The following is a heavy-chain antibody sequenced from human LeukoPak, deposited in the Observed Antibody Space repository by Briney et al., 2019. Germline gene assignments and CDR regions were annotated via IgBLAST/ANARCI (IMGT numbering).Heavy chain of an antibody. V-gene: IGHV4-39*07. Sequence: GTLRLSCAASGFTFSNYAMRWVRQPPGKGLEWIGSIYYSGSTYYNPSLKSRVTISVDTSKNQFSLKLNSVTAADTAVYYCARGLAIWSGYWAHWGQGTLVTVSS. J-gene: IGHJ4*02. D-gene: IGHD3-3*01. CDR1: GFTFSNYA. CDR3: ARGLAIWSGYWAH. CDR2: IYYSGST.